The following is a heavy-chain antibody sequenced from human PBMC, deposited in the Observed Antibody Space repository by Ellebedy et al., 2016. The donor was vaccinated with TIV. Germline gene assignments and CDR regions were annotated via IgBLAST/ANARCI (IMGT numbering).Heavy chain of an antibody. CDR2: IYYTGIT. D-gene: IGHD3-3*01. CDR3: ARVDFPFGSGLIDY. Sequence: MPSESLSLTCTVSGDSITSRSYYWGWIRQPPGKGLEWIGNIYYTGITFNNPSLKSRVTISVDTSKNQFSLNLSSVTAADTAVYYCARVDFPFGSGLIDYWGQGGLVIVSS. CDR1: GDSITSRSYY. V-gene: IGHV4-39*07. J-gene: IGHJ4*02.